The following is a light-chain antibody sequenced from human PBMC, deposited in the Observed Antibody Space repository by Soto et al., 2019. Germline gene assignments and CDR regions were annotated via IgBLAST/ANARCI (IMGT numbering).Light chain of an antibody. Sequence: AIRMTQSPSSFSASTGDRVTITCRASQGISSYLAWYQQKPGKAPKLLIYAASTLQSGVPPRFSGSGSGTDFTLTISYLQSEDFAAYYCQQYYNYPPTFGGGTKVEIK. J-gene: IGKJ4*01. CDR2: AAS. CDR3: QQYYNYPPT. CDR1: QGISSY. V-gene: IGKV1-8*01.